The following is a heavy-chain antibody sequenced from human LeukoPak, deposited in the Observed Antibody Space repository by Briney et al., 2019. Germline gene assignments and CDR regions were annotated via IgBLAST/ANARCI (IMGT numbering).Heavy chain of an antibody. CDR1: GFTFSSYG. CDR2: ISYDGSNK. J-gene: IGHJ4*02. V-gene: IGHV3-30*18. Sequence: GRSLRLSCAASGFTFSSYGMHWVRQAPGKGLEWMAVISYDGSNKYYADSVKGRFTISRDNSKNTLYLQMNSLRAEDTAVYYCAKWAVDYYGSGSYFDYWGQGTLVTVSS. D-gene: IGHD3-10*01. CDR3: AKWAVDYYGSGSYFDY.